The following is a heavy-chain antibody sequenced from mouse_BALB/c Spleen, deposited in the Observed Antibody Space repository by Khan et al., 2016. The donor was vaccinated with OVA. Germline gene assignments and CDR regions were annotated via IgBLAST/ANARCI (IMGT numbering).Heavy chain of an antibody. CDR3: ARSVTITTVVATDFDY. CDR2: ISYSGRT. Sequence: EVQLQESGPGLVKPSQSLSLTCTVTGYSITSDYAWNWIRQFPGNKLEWMGYISYSGRTSYNHSLKSRLSITRDTSKNTFFLQLNSVTTEDTATYYCARSVTITTVVATDFDYWGQGTTLTVSS. CDR1: GYSITSDYA. D-gene: IGHD1-1*01. V-gene: IGHV3-2*02. J-gene: IGHJ2*01.